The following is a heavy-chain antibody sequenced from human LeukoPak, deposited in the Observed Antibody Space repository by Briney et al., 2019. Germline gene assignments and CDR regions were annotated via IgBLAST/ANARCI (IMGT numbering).Heavy chain of an antibody. V-gene: IGHV3-7*04. CDR3: ARVNSVNYYFDY. CDR2: IKLDGSER. CDR1: GFTFSSYW. J-gene: IGHJ4*02. D-gene: IGHD5/OR15-5a*01. Sequence: GGSLRLSCAASGFTFSSYWMSWVRQAPGKGLEWVSNIKLDGSERYYVDSVKGRFTISRDDAENSLYLHMNSLRAEDTAVYFCARVNSVNYYFDYWGRGALVTVSS.